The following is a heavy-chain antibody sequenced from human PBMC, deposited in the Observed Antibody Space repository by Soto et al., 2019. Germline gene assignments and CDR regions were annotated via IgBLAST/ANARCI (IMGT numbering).Heavy chain of an antibody. CDR3: ARDNYGDYLLGY. CDR1: GFTFSSYS. CDR2: ISSSTNTI. D-gene: IGHD4-17*01. Sequence: EVQLVESGGGLVQPGGSLRLSCAASGFTFSSYSMSWVRQAPGKGLEWVSYISSSTNTIYYADSVKGRFTISRDNANNSLYLQMNYLRVEDTAVYYCARDNYGDYLLGYWGQGTLVTVSS. J-gene: IGHJ4*02. V-gene: IGHV3-48*01.